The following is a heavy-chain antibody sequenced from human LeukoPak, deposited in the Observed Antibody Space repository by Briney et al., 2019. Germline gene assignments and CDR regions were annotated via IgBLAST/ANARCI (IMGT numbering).Heavy chain of an antibody. CDR2: ISYDETNQ. CDR1: GFRFRSYG. V-gene: IGHV3-30*18. Sequence: GGSLRLSCVASGFRFRSYGMHWVRQAPGKALEWVAVISYDETNQYYADSVKGRFSISRDNSRNTVYLQMNSLRVEDTAVYYCAKDLLGDYDDYWGQGTLVTVSS. D-gene: IGHD3-16*01. J-gene: IGHJ4*02. CDR3: AKDLLGDYDDY.